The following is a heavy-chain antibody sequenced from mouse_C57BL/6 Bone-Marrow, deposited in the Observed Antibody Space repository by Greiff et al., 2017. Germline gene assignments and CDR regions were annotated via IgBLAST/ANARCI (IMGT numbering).Heavy chain of an antibody. D-gene: IGHD2-1*01. CDR3: ASGGNYGGYYFAY. J-gene: IGHJ2*01. CDR2: FHPYNDDT. CDR1: GYTFTTYP. Sequence: QVQLKESGAELVKPGASVKMSCKASGYTFTTYPIEWMKQNHGKSLEWIGNFHPYNDDTKYNEKFKGKATLTVEKSSSTVYLELIRLTSYDSSVYYCASGGNYGGYYFAYWGQGTPLTVSS. V-gene: IGHV1-47*01.